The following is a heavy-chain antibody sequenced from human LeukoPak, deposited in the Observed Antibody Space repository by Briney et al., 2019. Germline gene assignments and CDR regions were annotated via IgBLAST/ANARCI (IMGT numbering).Heavy chain of an antibody. CDR1: GFTFSSYA. CDR3: AKDPYNWNPGVGY. J-gene: IGHJ4*02. V-gene: IGHV3-23*01. CDR2: IRGSGGST. Sequence: GGSLRLSCAASGFTFSSYAMSWVRQAPGKGLEWVSAIRGSGGSTYYADSVKGRFTISRDNSTDTLDLKMKSLRADDTAVYYCAKDPYNWNPGVGYWGQGTLDTVSA. D-gene: IGHD1-20*01.